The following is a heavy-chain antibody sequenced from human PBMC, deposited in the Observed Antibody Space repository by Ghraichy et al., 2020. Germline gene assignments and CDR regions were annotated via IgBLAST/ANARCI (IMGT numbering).Heavy chain of an antibody. CDR2: INHSGST. V-gene: IGHV4-34*01. CDR1: GGSFSGYY. CDR3: ARGYSSGWYRPADY. J-gene: IGHJ4*02. D-gene: IGHD6-19*01. Sequence: QTLSLTCAVYGGSFSGYYWSWIRQPPGKGLEWIGEINHSGSTNYNPSLKSRVTISVDTSKNQFSLKLSSVTAADTAVYYCARGYSSGWYRPADYWGQGTLVTVSS.